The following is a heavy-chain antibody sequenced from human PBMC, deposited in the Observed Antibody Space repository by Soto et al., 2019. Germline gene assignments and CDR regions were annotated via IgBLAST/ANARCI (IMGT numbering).Heavy chain of an antibody. D-gene: IGHD6-6*01. Sequence: SVKVSCKASGGTFSSYAISWVRQAPGQGLEWMGGIIPIFGTANYAQKFQGRVTITADESTSTAYMELSSLRSEDTAVYYCASAQKLVGYYYYYRMDVWGQGTTVTVSS. CDR3: ASAQKLVGYYYYYRMDV. CDR1: GGTFSSYA. J-gene: IGHJ6*02. V-gene: IGHV1-69*13. CDR2: IIPIFGTA.